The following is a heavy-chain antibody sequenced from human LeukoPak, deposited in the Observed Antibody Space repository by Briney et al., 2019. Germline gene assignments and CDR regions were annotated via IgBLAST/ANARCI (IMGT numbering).Heavy chain of an antibody. CDR2: IYYSGNT. Sequence: LXXTCTVXXXXXXXXXYYXXXXRQPXXXXXEWIGNIYYSGNTHYNPSLKSRVTVSVDTSKNQFSLKLSSVTAADTAIYYCARHLYPDCFDPWGQGTLVTVSS. CDR1: XXXXXXXXYY. D-gene: IGHD3-16*01. CDR3: ARHLYPDCFDP. J-gene: IGHJ5*02. V-gene: IGHV4-39*01.